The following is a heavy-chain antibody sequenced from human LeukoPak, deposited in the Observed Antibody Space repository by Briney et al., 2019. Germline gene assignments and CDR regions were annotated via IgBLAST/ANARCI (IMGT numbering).Heavy chain of an antibody. D-gene: IGHD3-10*01. Sequence: SETLSLTCTVSGGSISRTSHYWGWIRQPPGKGLEWIVSIYDSGSTYYNPSLKSRVTISVDTSKNLFSLKLSSVTAADTAVFYCARHTASGLYYFDYWGQGTLVTVSS. J-gene: IGHJ4*02. V-gene: IGHV4-39*01. CDR2: IYDSGST. CDR1: GGSISRTSHY. CDR3: ARHTASGLYYFDY.